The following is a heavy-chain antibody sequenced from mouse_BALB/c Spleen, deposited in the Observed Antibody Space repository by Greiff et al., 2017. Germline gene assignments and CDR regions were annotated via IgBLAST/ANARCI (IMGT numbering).Heavy chain of an antibody. V-gene: IGHV1-7*01. Sequence: QVQLQQSGAELAKPGASVKMSCKASGYTFTSYWMHWVKQRPGQGLEWIGYINPSTGYTEYNQKFKDKATFTADKSSSPAYMQLSSLTSEDAAVYYCARSHYGNYYFDYWGQGTTLTVSS. D-gene: IGHD2-1*01. CDR3: ARSHYGNYYFDY. CDR2: INPSTGYT. CDR1: GYTFTSYW. J-gene: IGHJ2*01.